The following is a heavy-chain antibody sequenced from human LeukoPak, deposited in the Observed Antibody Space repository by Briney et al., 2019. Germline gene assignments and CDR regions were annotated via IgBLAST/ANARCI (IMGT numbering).Heavy chain of an antibody. CDR2: FDPEDGET. D-gene: IGHD5-24*01. Sequence: ASVKVSCKVSGYTLTELSMHWVRPAPGKGLEWMGGFDPEDGETIYAQKFQGRVTMTEDTSTDTAYMELSSLRSEDTAVYYCATHIQITGYYYYYMDVWGKGTTVTVSS. CDR3: ATHIQITGYYYYYMDV. J-gene: IGHJ6*03. CDR1: GYTLTELS. V-gene: IGHV1-24*01.